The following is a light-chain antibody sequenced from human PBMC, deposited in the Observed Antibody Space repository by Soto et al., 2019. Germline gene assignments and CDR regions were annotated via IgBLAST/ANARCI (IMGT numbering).Light chain of an antibody. V-gene: IGKV1-5*01. J-gene: IGKJ4*01. CDR3: QHYHSQSIT. Sequence: DILLIQSPATLSASVGDRINITCRASENIFKFLAWYQQRSGSAPNLLIYAASDLEKGVPSRFSGSGSGTEFTLTIDNLQPNDSATYFCQHYHSQSITFGGGTHVDVK. CDR2: AAS. CDR1: ENIFKF.